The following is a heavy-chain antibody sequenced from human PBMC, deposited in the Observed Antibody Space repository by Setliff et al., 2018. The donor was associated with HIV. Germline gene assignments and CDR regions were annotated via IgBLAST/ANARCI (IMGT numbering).Heavy chain of an antibody. CDR2: INTYTGNP. J-gene: IGHJ4*02. V-gene: IGHV7-4-1*02. CDR1: GYTFTSYG. D-gene: IGHD3-22*01. Sequence: ASVKVSCKASGYTFTSYGMNWVRQAPGQGLEWMGWINTYTGNPAHAQDFTGRFVFSLDTSVSTAYLQISSLKAEDIAVYYCARDGYYYDSSGHLAYYFDYWGQGTLVTVSS. CDR3: ARDGYYYDSSGHLAYYFDY.